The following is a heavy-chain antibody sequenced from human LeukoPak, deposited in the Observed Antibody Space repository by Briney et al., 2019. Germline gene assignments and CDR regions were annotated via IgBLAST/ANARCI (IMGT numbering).Heavy chain of an antibody. CDR1: GFTFSNYN. CDR3: ARGPYSSGWYEARKYYFDY. J-gene: IGHJ4*02. Sequence: GGSLRLSCAASGFTFSNYNMNWVRQAPGKGLEWVSYISSSSRTIYYADSVRGRFSISRDNAKNSLYLQMNSLRDEDTAVYYCARGPYSSGWYEARKYYFDYWGQGTLVTVSS. V-gene: IGHV3-48*02. CDR2: ISSSSRTI. D-gene: IGHD6-19*01.